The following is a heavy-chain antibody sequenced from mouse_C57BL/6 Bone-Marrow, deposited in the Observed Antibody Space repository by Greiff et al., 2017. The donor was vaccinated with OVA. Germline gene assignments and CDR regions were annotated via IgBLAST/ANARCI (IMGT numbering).Heavy chain of an antibody. Sequence: QVQLQQSGAELARPGASVKLSCKASGYTFTSYGISWVKQRTGQGLEWIGEIYPRSGNTYYNEEFKGKATLTADKSSSTAYMELRSLTSEDSAVYFCAREGAYYSNYVGFAYWGQGTLVTVSA. CDR3: AREGAYYSNYVGFAY. D-gene: IGHD2-5*01. V-gene: IGHV1-81*01. CDR1: GYTFTSYG. CDR2: IYPRSGNT. J-gene: IGHJ3*01.